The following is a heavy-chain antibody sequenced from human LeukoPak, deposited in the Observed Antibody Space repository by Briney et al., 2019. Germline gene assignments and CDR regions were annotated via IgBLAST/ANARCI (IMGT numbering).Heavy chain of an antibody. CDR1: GFTFSDAW. Sequence: GGSLRLSCAASGFTFSDAWMSWVRQAPGMGLEWVGRIKSKTDAGTTDYSAPVKGRFTISRDDSKNTLYLQINSLKTEDTAVYYCTADMPASSRAADYWGQGTLVTVSS. D-gene: IGHD2-15*01. V-gene: IGHV3-15*01. J-gene: IGHJ4*02. CDR2: IKSKTDAGTT. CDR3: TADMPASSRAADY.